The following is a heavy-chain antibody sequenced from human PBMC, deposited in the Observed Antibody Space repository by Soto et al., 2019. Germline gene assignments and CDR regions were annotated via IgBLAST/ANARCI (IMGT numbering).Heavy chain of an antibody. Sequence: QVQLVESGGGVVQPGRSLTLSCVASGFTLSNYGMHWVRQAPGKGLEWVAVIWYDGTATYSADSVKGRFSISRDNAKNDLFLQLSSLGAEDTAVYYCARNGGSSGSSRWFDTWGQGTLVTVSS. J-gene: IGHJ5*02. CDR3: ARNGGSSGSSRWFDT. CDR2: IWYDGTAT. D-gene: IGHD2-8*01. V-gene: IGHV3-33*01. CDR1: GFTLSNYG.